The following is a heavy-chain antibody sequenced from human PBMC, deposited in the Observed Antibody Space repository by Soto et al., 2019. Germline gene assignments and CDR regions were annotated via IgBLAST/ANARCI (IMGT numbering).Heavy chain of an antibody. V-gene: IGHV4-59*01. CDR3: GRESPAAGHFDD. Sequence: SETLSLTCTVSGGSISGYYWNWIRQPPGKELEWIGYIYYRGNTHYNPSLNSRVTISLDMSKNQFSLKLNSVTAADTAVYFCGRESPAAGHFDDWGRGTLVTVAS. CDR2: IYYRGNT. CDR1: GGSISGYY. J-gene: IGHJ4*02. D-gene: IGHD6-13*01.